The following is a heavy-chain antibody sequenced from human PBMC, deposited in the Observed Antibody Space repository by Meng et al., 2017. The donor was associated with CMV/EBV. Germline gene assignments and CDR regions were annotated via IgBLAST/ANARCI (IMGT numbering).Heavy chain of an antibody. V-gene: IGHV3-23*01. CDR1: GFTFSSYA. CDR2: ISGSGGST. J-gene: IGHJ6*02. CDR3: AKERKAYYDILTADYGMDV. Sequence: GESLKISCAASGFTFSSYAMSWVRQAPGKGLERVSAISGSGGSTYYADSVKGRFTISRDNSKNTLYLQMNSLRAEDTAVYYCAKERKAYYDILTADYGMDVWGQGTTVTVSS. D-gene: IGHD3-9*01.